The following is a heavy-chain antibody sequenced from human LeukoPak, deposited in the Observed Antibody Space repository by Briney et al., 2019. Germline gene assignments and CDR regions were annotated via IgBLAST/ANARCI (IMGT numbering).Heavy chain of an antibody. D-gene: IGHD5-18*01. Sequence: SETLSLTCTVSDGSISTYYWSWIRQPAGKGLEWIGRIYTTGSTNYNPSLKSRVTMSVDTSKNQFSLKLTSVTAADTAVYYCARSTRGYSYGAFDYWGQGTLVTVSS. CDR3: ARSTRGYSYGAFDY. CDR1: DGSISTYY. CDR2: IYTTGST. J-gene: IGHJ4*02. V-gene: IGHV4-4*07.